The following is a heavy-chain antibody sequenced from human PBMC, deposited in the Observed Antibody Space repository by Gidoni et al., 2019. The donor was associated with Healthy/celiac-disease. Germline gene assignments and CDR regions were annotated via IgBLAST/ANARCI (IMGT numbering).Heavy chain of an antibody. Sequence: EVQLVESGGGLVQPGGSMRLSCAASRFTFSSYWMHWVRQAPGKGLVWVSRINSDGSSTSYADSVKGRFTISRDNAKNTLYLQMNSLRAEDTAVYYCARVGGNSIGFDYWGQGTLVTVSS. V-gene: IGHV3-74*01. D-gene: IGHD2-21*02. CDR3: ARVGGNSIGFDY. J-gene: IGHJ4*02. CDR2: INSDGSST. CDR1: RFTFSSYW.